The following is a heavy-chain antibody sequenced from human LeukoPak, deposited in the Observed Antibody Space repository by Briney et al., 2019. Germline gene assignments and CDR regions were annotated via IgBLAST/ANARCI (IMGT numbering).Heavy chain of an antibody. CDR3: AREAKGGEVDY. V-gene: IGHV1-18*01. D-gene: IGHD2-21*01. J-gene: IGHJ4*02. Sequence: GASVKVSCKASGYTFTSYGISWVRQAPGQGLEWMGWISAYDGNTNYAQNLQGRVTMTTDTSTSTAYMELSRLRSDDTAVYYCAREAKGGEVDYWGQGTLVTVSS. CDR1: GYTFTSYG. CDR2: ISAYDGNT.